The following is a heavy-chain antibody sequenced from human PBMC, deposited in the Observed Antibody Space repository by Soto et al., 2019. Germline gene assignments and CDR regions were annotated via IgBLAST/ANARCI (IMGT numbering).Heavy chain of an antibody. CDR1: GGSISNYY. CDR3: ARGGYTWNDVKDY. V-gene: IGHV4-59*01. Sequence: SETLSLTCIVSGGSISNYYWSWIRQPPGKGLEWIGYIYYRGSTNYNPSLKSRVTISVDTSKNQFSLKLSSVTAADTAVYYCARGGYTWNDVKDYWGQGTLVTVSS. CDR2: IYYRGST. D-gene: IGHD1-20*01. J-gene: IGHJ4*02.